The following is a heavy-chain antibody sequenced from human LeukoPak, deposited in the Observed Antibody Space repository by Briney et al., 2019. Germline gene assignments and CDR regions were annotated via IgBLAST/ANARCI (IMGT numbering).Heavy chain of an antibody. V-gene: IGHV3-7*01. CDR1: GFTFSDFW. CDR3: VAAPNPFYFDF. CDR2: IKQDGSEK. D-gene: IGHD6-25*01. J-gene: IGHJ4*02. Sequence: GGSLRLSCAASGFTFSDFWMSWVRLAPGKGLECVANIKQDGSEKNYVDSVKGRFTISRDNAKNSLYQQMNSLRAEDAALYYCVAAPNPFYFDFWGQGTLVTVSS.